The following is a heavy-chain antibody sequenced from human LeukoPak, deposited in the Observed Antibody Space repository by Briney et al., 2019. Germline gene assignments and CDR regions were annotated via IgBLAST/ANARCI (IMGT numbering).Heavy chain of an antibody. D-gene: IGHD1-1*01. J-gene: IGHJ3*02. CDR3: ARMDWNDLGAFDI. CDR2: IYHSGST. Sequence: KPSETLSLTCTVSGYSISSGYYWGWIRQPPGKGLEWIGSIYHSGSTYYNPSLKSRVTISVDTSKNQFSLKLSSVTAADTAVYYCARMDWNDLGAFDIWGQGTMVTVSS. V-gene: IGHV4-38-2*02. CDR1: GYSISSGYY.